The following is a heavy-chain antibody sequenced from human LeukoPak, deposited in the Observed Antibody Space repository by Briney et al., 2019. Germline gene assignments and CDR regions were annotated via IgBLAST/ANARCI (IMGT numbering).Heavy chain of an antibody. V-gene: IGHV3-23*01. J-gene: IGHJ4*02. D-gene: IGHD6-19*01. CDR2: ISGSGGST. CDR3: AKLSGYSSGWCDY. CDR1: GFTFSSYA. Sequence: GGSLRLSCAASGFTFSSYAMSWVRQAPGKGLEWVSAISGSGGSTYYADSVKGRFTISRDNSKSTLYLQMNSLRAEDTAVYYCAKLSGYSSGWCDYWGQGTLVTVSS.